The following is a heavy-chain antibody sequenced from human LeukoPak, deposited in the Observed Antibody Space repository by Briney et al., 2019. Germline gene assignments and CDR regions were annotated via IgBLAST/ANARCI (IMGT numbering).Heavy chain of an antibody. J-gene: IGHJ4*02. CDR2: IYSGGST. D-gene: IGHD3-3*02. CDR1: GFTVSSNY. V-gene: IGHV3-66*02. CDR3: ARDSAFMEWYYFDY. Sequence: GGSLRLSCAASGFTVSSNYMSWVRQAPGKGLEWVSVIYSGGSTYYADSVKGRFTISRDNSKNTLYLQMNSLRAEDTAVYYCARDSAFMEWYYFDYWGQGTLVTVSS.